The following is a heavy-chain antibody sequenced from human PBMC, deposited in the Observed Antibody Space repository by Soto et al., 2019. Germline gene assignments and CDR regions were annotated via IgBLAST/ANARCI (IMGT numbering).Heavy chain of an antibody. J-gene: IGHJ4*02. V-gene: IGHV4-59*01. Sequence: TVSNASISTYYWSWIRQPPGKGLEWIGYIYFTGSTNYNPSLKSRVTISVDTSKNHFSLKLSSVTAGDTAVYYCARGSCSSASCYTGDYWGQGTLVTVSS. CDR1: NASISTYY. CDR3: ARGSCSSASCYTGDY. CDR2: IYFTGST. D-gene: IGHD2-2*02.